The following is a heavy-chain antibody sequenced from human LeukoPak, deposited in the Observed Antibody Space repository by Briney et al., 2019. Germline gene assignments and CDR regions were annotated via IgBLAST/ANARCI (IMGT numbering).Heavy chain of an antibody. J-gene: IGHJ4*02. Sequence: GGSLRLSCAASGFAFSSYAMSWVRQTPGKGLEWVSTISNSGGSTYYADSVRGRFTISRDNSKNTLYLQMNSLRTEDTAVYYCAKESPSYFDSSGYYPYYFDYWGQGTLVTVTS. CDR3: AKESPSYFDSSGYYPYYFDY. V-gene: IGHV3-23*01. CDR2: ISNSGGST. D-gene: IGHD3-22*01. CDR1: GFAFSSYA.